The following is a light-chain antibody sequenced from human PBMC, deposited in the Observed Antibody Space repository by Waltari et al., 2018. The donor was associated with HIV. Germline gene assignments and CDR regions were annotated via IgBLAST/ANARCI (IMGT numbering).Light chain of an antibody. J-gene: IGKJ1*01. CDR3: QQHKSYPRT. CDR2: KAS. V-gene: IGKV1-5*03. CDR1: QSISSW. Sequence: DIQMTQSPSTLSASVGDRVTITCRASQSISSWLAWYQQKPGKAPRLLIYKASSLESGVPSRFSGSGSGTKFTLTISSLQPDDFANYYCQQHKSYPRTFGQGTKVEIK.